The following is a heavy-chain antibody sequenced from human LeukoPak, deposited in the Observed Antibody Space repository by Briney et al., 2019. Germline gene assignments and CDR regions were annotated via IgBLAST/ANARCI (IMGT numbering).Heavy chain of an antibody. Sequence: GSLRLSCAASGFTVSSNYMSWVRQAPGKGLEWIGYIYYSGSTNYNPSLKSRVTISVDTSKNQFSLKLTSVTAADTAVYYCARTTEGGYTYGYFYYYYMDVWGKGTTVTTSS. CDR1: GFTVSSNY. D-gene: IGHD5-18*01. CDR3: ARTTEGGYTYGYFYYYYMDV. J-gene: IGHJ6*03. V-gene: IGHV4-59*02. CDR2: IYYSGST.